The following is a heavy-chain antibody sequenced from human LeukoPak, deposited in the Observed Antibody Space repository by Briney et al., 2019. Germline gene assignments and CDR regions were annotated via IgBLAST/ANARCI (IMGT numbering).Heavy chain of an antibody. CDR3: AKDVVVAAREYYYYGMDV. CDR1: GFTFSSYA. D-gene: IGHD2-15*01. Sequence: GGSLRLSCAASGFTFSSYAMRWVRQAPGKGLGWVSAISGSGGSTYYADSVKGRFTISRDNSKNTLYLQMNSLRAEDTAVYYCAKDVVVAAREYYYYGMDVWGQGTTVTVSS. J-gene: IGHJ6*02. V-gene: IGHV3-23*01. CDR2: ISGSGGST.